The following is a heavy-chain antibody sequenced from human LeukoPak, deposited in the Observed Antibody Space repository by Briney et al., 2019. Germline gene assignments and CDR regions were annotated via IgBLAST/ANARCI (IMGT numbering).Heavy chain of an antibody. CDR2: IYSSGSN. D-gene: IGHD5-12*01. V-gene: IGHV4-4*07. J-gene: IGHJ4*02. CDR1: GGSISGYF. Sequence: SETLSLTCTVSGGSISGYFWTWIRQPAGKGLEWIGRIYSSGSNNYNPSLKSRVTMSLDTSKNHFSLNLTSVTAADTAVYYCAREPTRGREPTSGRPLDYWGQGTLVTVSS. CDR3: AREPTRGREPTSGRPLDY.